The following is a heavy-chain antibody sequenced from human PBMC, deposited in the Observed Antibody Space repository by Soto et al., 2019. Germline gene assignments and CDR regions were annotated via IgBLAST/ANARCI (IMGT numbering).Heavy chain of an antibody. D-gene: IGHD6-19*01. J-gene: IGHJ6*02. CDR3: ASDFRTRGWFRQAGNFAMDV. V-gene: IGHV1-2*02. CDR1: GYPYTNSY. Sequence: QVQLVQSGAEVRKPGASVKVSCKASGYPYTNSYMHWVRQAPGQGLEWMGWIHPNTGGTNYAQTFQGRVTMTRDTSVSTVYMELNRLTSDDTAIYFCASDFRTRGWFRQAGNFAMDVWCQGTTVTVS. CDR2: IHPNTGGT.